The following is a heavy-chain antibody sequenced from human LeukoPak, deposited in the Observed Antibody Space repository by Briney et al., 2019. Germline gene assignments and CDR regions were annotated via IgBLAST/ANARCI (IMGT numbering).Heavy chain of an antibody. Sequence: ASVKVSCKASGYTFTSYDINWVRQATGQGLEWMGWMNPNSGNTGYAQKFQGRVTMTRNTSISTAYMELSSLRSDDMAVYYCARDGPDFWSGYYDYWGQGTLVTVSS. J-gene: IGHJ4*02. CDR1: GYTFTSYD. CDR3: ARDGPDFWSGYYDY. D-gene: IGHD3-3*01. V-gene: IGHV1-8*01. CDR2: MNPNSGNT.